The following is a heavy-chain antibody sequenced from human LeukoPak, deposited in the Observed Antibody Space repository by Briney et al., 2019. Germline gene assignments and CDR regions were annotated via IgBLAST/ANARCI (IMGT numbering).Heavy chain of an antibody. J-gene: IGHJ5*02. CDR2: INPNSGDT. V-gene: IGHV1-2*02. CDR1: GCTFTGYY. D-gene: IGHD1-26*01. CDR3: ARGLGWDSGTYLGA. Sequence: ASVKVSCKASGCTFTGYYMHWVRQAPRQGLEWMGWINPNSGDTNYAQKFQGRVSMTRDTSISTAYMDLSGLRSDDTALYYCARGLGWDSGTYLGAWGQGTLVTVSS.